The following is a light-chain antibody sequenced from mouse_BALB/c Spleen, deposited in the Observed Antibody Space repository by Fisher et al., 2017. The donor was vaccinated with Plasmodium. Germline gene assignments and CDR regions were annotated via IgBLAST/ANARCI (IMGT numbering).Light chain of an antibody. CDR3: LQYGEFPPT. CDR2: RAN. CDR1: QDINRY. J-gene: IGKJ1*01. V-gene: IGKV14-111*01. Sequence: DIVLTQTTSSMYASLGERVTITCKASQDINRYLTWFQQKPGKSPKTLIYRANRLVDGVPSRFSGSGSGQDYSLTISSLEYEDMGIYYCLQYGEFPPTLGGGTTLEIK.